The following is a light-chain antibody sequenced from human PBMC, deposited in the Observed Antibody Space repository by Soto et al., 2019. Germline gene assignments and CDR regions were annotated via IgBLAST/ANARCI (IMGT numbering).Light chain of an antibody. V-gene: IGLV1-44*01. CDR1: SSNIGSNT. CDR2: TAG. Sequence: QSVLTQPLSASASPGQRVTISCSGGSSNIGSNTVAWYQHLPGTAPPRLIFTAGQRPSGVPGRFSGSKSGTSASLAISGLQSEDEGDYYCSSYRSGNTLVVFGGGTKLTVL. J-gene: IGLJ2*01. CDR3: SSYRSGNTLVV.